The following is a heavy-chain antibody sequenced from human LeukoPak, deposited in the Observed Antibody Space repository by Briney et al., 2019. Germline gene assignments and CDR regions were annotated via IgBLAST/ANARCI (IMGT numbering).Heavy chain of an antibody. D-gene: IGHD3-22*01. CDR3: ARERTYYYDSSGYYYPYYYYYGMDV. CDR1: GFTFSSYS. V-gene: IGHV3-21*01. CDR2: ISSSSSYI. J-gene: IGHJ6*02. Sequence: GGSLSLSCAASGFTFSSYSMNWVRQAPGKGLEWVSSISSSSSYIYYADSVKGRFTISRDNAKNSLYLQMNSLRAEDTAVYYCARERTYYYDSSGYYYPYYYYYGMDVWGQGTTVTVSS.